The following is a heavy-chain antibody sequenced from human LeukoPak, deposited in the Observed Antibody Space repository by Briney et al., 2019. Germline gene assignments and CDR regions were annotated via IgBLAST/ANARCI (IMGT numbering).Heavy chain of an antibody. V-gene: IGHV3-7*01. CDR1: EFTFNNFA. CDR2: IKQDGSEK. Sequence: GGSLRLSCVGSEFTFNNFAINWVRQAPGKGLEWVANIKQDGSEKYYVDSVKGRFTISRDNAKNSLYLQMNSLRAEDTAVYYCARGLYYYGSGSYYKWGQGTLVTVSS. CDR3: ARGLYYYGSGSYYK. J-gene: IGHJ4*02. D-gene: IGHD3-10*01.